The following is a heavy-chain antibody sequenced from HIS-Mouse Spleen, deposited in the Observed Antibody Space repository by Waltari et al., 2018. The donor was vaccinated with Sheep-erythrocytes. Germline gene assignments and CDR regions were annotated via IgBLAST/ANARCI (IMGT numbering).Heavy chain of an antibody. CDR2: INHSGST. CDR3: ALSVDLAGAFDI. J-gene: IGHJ3*02. CDR1: GGSFSGYY. D-gene: IGHD6-19*01. V-gene: IGHV4-34*01. Sequence: QVQLQQWGAGLLKPSETLSLTCAVYGGSFSGYYWSWIRQPPGKGLEWIREINHSGSTNYNPSLKRRVTISVDTSKNQFSLKLSSVTAADTAVNYCALSVDLAGAFDIWGQGTMVTVSS.